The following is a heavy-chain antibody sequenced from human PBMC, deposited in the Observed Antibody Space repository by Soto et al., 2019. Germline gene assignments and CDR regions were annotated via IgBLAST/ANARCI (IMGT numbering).Heavy chain of an antibody. CDR3: ASGYCSSTSCYGYGMDV. CDR1: GYTFSSYA. Sequence: QVQLVQSGAEVKKPGASVKVSCKASGYTFSSYAISWVRQAPGQGLEWMGGIIPIFGTANYAQKFQGRVTITADESTSTAYMELSSLRSEDTAVYYCASGYCSSTSCYGYGMDVWGQGTTVTVSS. V-gene: IGHV1-69*01. D-gene: IGHD2-2*03. CDR2: IIPIFGTA. J-gene: IGHJ6*02.